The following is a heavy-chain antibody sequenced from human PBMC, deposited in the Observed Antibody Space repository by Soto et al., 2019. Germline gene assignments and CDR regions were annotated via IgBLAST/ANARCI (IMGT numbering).Heavy chain of an antibody. CDR3: AKDRTDPAAPHGYNYYFDY. CDR1: GFTFSSYA. D-gene: IGHD5-12*01. J-gene: IGHJ4*02. V-gene: IGHV3-23*01. Sequence: GRSLRLSCAASGFTFSSYAMSWVRQAPGKGLEWVSAISGSGGSTYYADSVKGRFTISRDNSKNTLYLQMNSLRAEDTAVYYCAKDRTDPAAPHGYNYYFDYWGQGTLVTVSS. CDR2: ISGSGGST.